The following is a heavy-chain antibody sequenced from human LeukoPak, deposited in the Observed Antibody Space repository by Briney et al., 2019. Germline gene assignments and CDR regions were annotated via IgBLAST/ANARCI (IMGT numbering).Heavy chain of an antibody. V-gene: IGHV4-61*02. CDR1: GGSISSGSYY. Sequence: SHTLSLTCSVSGGSISSGSYYWSWIRQPAGKGLEWIGRIYTSGSTNYNPSLKSRVTISVDTSKNQFSLKLSSVTAADTAVYYCAREQQLVLLYYWGQGTLVTVSS. CDR3: AREQQLVLLYY. J-gene: IGHJ4*02. CDR2: IYTSGST. D-gene: IGHD6-13*01.